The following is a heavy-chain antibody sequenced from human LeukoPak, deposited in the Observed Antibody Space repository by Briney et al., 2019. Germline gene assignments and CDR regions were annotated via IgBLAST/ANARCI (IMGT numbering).Heavy chain of an antibody. V-gene: IGHV4-28*01. J-gene: IGHJ5*02. CDR2: IHDSGST. Sequence: PSETLSLTCAVSGYSISSSNWWGWIRPPPGKGLEWIGYIHDSGSTYYNPSLKSRVTMSVDTSKNQFSLKLSSVTAVDTAVYYCARYGSGSEKGWFDPWGQGTLVAVSS. D-gene: IGHD3-10*01. CDR1: GYSISSSNW. CDR3: ARYGSGSEKGWFDP.